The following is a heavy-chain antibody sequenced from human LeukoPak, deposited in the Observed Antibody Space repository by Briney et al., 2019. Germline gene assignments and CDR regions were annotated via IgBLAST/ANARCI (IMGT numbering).Heavy chain of an antibody. CDR2: IYTSGNT. J-gene: IGHJ5*02. D-gene: IGHD3-10*01. CDR3: ARVGRGDRFDP. CDR1: GGSISSYY. V-gene: IGHV4-4*09. Sequence: PSETLSLTCTVSGGSISSYYWSWIRQPPGKGLEWIGYIYTSGNTNYNPTLKSRVTISVATTKTQFSLKLSSVTAADTAVYYCARVGRGDRFDPWGQGTLVTVSS.